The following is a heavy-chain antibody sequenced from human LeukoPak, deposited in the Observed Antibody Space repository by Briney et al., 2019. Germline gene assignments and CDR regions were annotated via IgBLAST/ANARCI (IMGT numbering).Heavy chain of an antibody. CDR3: AKTTRVVGALDY. Sequence: PGGSLRLSCAASGFTFSSYGMHWVRQAPGKGLEWVAVMWYDGSNKYYADSVKGRFTISRDNSKNTLYLQMNSLRAEDTAVYYCAKTTRVVGALDYWGQGTLVTVSS. CDR2: MWYDGSNK. J-gene: IGHJ4*02. D-gene: IGHD1-26*01. CDR1: GFTFSSYG. V-gene: IGHV3-33*06.